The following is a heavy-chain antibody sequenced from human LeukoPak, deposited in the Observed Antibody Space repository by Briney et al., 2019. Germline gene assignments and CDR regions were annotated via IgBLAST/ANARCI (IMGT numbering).Heavy chain of an antibody. Sequence: PGGSLRLSCAASGFTFSSYGMHWVRQAPGKGLEWVAVISYDGSNKYYADSVKGRFTISRANSKNTLYLQMNSLRAEDTAVYYCAKDRGAVAGLGFDYWGQGTLVTVSS. J-gene: IGHJ4*02. D-gene: IGHD6-19*01. CDR2: ISYDGSNK. V-gene: IGHV3-30*18. CDR1: GFTFSSYG. CDR3: AKDRGAVAGLGFDY.